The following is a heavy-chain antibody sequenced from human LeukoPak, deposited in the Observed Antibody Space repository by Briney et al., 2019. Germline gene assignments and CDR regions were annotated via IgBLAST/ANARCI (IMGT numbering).Heavy chain of an antibody. Sequence: GGSLRLSCIASGFTFINHAMTWVRQAPGKGLEWVSTISGGGYTTYYADSVKGRFTISRDNSKDTLYLQINILRVEDTAIYFCAKAADDYGAYFFDYWGQGILVTVSS. CDR2: ISGGGYTT. D-gene: IGHD4-17*01. J-gene: IGHJ4*02. CDR3: AKAADDYGAYFFDY. V-gene: IGHV3-23*01. CDR1: GFTFINHA.